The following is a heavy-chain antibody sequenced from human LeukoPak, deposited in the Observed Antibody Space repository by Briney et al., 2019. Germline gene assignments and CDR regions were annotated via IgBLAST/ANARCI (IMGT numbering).Heavy chain of an antibody. J-gene: IGHJ3*02. CDR3: AREGNGYDILTGYYDAFDI. D-gene: IGHD3-9*01. V-gene: IGHV4-31*03. CDR2: IYYSGST. Sequence: SQTLSLTCTVSGGSISGGGYYWSWIRQHPGKGLEWIGYIYYSGSTYYNPSLKSRVTISVDTSKNQFSLKLSSVTAADTAVYYCAREGNGYDILTGYYDAFDIWGQGTMVTVSS. CDR1: GGSISGGGYY.